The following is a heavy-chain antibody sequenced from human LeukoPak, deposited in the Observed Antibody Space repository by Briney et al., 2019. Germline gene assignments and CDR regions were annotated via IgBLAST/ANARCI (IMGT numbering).Heavy chain of an antibody. Sequence: ASVKVSCKASGYTFTDFHIRWLRQAPGQGLELMGWISTYNGDTTYTQRFQGRVTLTTDTSTTTADMELRNLRPDDTAVYFCARDVGRALDVWGQGTTVTVSS. J-gene: IGHJ6*02. CDR1: GYTFTDFH. CDR3: ARDVGRALDV. V-gene: IGHV1-18*01. CDR2: ISTYNGDT. D-gene: IGHD3-10*01.